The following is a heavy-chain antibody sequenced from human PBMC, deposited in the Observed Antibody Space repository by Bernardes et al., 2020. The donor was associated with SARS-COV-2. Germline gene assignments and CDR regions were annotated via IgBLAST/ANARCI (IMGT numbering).Heavy chain of an antibody. CDR3: ARRGYSGYEGAWFDV. CDR2: IYPGDSDT. J-gene: IGHJ5*02. CDR1: GYTFTDYW. V-gene: IGHV5-51*01. Sequence: GASLKISCKSSGYTFTDYWIAWVRQIPGKGLEWLGSIYPGDSDTRYSPSFQGQVTISADKSITTAYLQWSSLKASDTALYYCARRGYSGYEGAWFDVWGLGTLVTVSS. D-gene: IGHD5-12*01.